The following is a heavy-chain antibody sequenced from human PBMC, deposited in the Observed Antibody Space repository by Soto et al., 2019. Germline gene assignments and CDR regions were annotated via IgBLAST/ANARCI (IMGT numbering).Heavy chain of an antibody. V-gene: IGHV1-69*13. D-gene: IGHD2-2*01. CDR3: ARGNIVLVPAATRNWFDP. CDR1: GGTFSSYA. CDR2: IIPIFGTA. J-gene: IGHJ5*02. Sequence: ASVKVSCKASGGTFSSYAISWVRQAPGQGLEWMGGIIPIFGTANYAQKFQGRVTITADESTSTAYMELSSLRSEDTAVDYCARGNIVLVPAATRNWFDPWGQGTLVTVSS.